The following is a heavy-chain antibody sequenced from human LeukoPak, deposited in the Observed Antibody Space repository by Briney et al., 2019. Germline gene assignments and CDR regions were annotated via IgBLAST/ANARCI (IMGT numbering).Heavy chain of an antibody. Sequence: GGSLRLSCAASTFTFSNAWMSWVRQGPGKGLEWVGRIINKSVGGTTDYAVPVKGRFTISRDDSKNTLYLQMNSQKTEDTAVYYCTTAPRGYCSGGSCSYAFDIWGQGTMVTVSS. V-gene: IGHV3-15*01. CDR3: TTAPRGYCSGGSCSYAFDI. J-gene: IGHJ3*02. D-gene: IGHD2-15*01. CDR2: IINKSVGGTT. CDR1: TFTFSNAW.